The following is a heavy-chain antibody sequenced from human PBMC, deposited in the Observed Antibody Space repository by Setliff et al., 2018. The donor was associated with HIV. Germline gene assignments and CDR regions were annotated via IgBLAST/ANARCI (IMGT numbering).Heavy chain of an antibody. D-gene: IGHD1-1*01. CDR1: GGTFKNLA. Sequence: GASVKVSCKASGGTFKNLAISWVRQAPGQGLEWMGGVIPSFATANYAQKFQGRITITADELTSTVYMDLNRLKSEDSAVYYCANPHDGGAFDVWGQGTAVTVSS. CDR3: ANPHDGGAFDV. J-gene: IGHJ3*01. V-gene: IGHV1-69*13. CDR2: VIPSFATA.